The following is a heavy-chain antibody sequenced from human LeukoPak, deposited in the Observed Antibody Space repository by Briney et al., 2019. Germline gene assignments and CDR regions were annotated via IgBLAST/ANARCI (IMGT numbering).Heavy chain of an antibody. CDR2: ISGSGGST. CDR3: AKSKGYSSSWPFDY. D-gene: IGHD6-13*01. V-gene: IGHV3-23*01. J-gene: IGHJ4*02. Sequence: MSWVRQAPGXGLEWVSAISGSGGSTYYADSVKGRFTISRDNSKNTLYLQMNSLRAEDTAVYYCAKSKGYSSSWPFDYWGQGTLVTVSS.